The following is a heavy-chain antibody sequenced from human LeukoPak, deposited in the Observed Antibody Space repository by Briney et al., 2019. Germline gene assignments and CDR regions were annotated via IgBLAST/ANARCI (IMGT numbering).Heavy chain of an antibody. Sequence: ASVKVSCKSSGYSFTYNYIYWVRQAAGQGLEWMGWINPNSGGTHYAQKFQDRVTITRDTSASTAYMELSSLRSEDMAVYYCAREAAGTFDYWGQGTLVTVSS. V-gene: IGHV1-2*02. D-gene: IGHD6-13*01. CDR2: INPNSGGT. CDR1: GYSFTYNY. CDR3: AREAAGTFDY. J-gene: IGHJ4*02.